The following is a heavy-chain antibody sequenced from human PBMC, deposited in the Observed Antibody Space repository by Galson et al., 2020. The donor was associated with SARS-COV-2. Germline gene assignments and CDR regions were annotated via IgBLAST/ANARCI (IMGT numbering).Heavy chain of an antibody. Sequence: PSETLSLTCAVYVGSFSGYYWSWIRQSPGKGLEWIGEVNHRGNTKYNPSLKSRVTISVDTSKNQFSLKLSSVTAADTAVYYCARAPDYNDSSGRLDYWGQGTLVTVSS. V-gene: IGHV4-34*01. J-gene: IGHJ4*02. CDR2: VNHRGNT. CDR3: ARAPDYNDSSGRLDY. D-gene: IGHD3-22*01. CDR1: VGSFSGYY.